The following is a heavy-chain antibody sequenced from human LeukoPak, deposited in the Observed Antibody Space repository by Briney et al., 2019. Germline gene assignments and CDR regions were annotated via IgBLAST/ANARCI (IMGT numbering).Heavy chain of an antibody. Sequence: ASVKVSCKASRYTFTNYAMNWVRQAPGQGLEWMGWINTNTGNPTYAQGFTGRFVFSLDTSVSTAYLQISSLKAEDTAVYYCARQGPGYCSSTSCYGVDSWGQGTLVTVSS. D-gene: IGHD2-2*01. V-gene: IGHV7-4-1*02. CDR2: INTNTGNP. J-gene: IGHJ4*02. CDR3: ARQGPGYCSSTSCYGVDS. CDR1: RYTFTNYA.